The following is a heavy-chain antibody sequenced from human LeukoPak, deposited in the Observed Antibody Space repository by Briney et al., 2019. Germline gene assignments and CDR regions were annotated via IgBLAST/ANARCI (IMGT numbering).Heavy chain of an antibody. CDR3: ARHRPYSSGWRHFDY. V-gene: IGHV5-51*01. Sequence: GESLKISCNGSKDTFDNYWIGWVRQMPGKGLEWMGIIYPDDSDTRYSPSFQGQVTISADKSINTAYLQWSSLKASDTAMYYCARHRPYSSGWRHFDYWGQGTLVTVSS. J-gene: IGHJ4*02. CDR2: IYPDDSDT. CDR1: KDTFDNYW. D-gene: IGHD6-19*01.